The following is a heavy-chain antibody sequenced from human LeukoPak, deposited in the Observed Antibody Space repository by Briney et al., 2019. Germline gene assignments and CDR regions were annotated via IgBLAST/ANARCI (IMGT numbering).Heavy chain of an antibody. V-gene: IGHV3-30*02. CDR1: GFTFSTYG. CDR3: AKTGRSSWGFFDY. J-gene: IGHJ4*02. CDR2: IRNDGTIK. D-gene: IGHD6-13*01. Sequence: PGGSLRLSCAASGFTFSTYGMHWVRQAPGKGLEWVAFIRNDGTIKYYADSVKGRFTISRDSSKNTLYPQMNSLRAEDTAVYYCAKTGRSSWGFFDYCGQGTLVTVSS.